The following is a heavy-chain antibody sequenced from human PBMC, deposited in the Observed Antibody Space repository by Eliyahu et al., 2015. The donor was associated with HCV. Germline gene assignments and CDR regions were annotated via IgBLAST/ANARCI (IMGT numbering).Heavy chain of an antibody. CDR2: INXNSGGT. CDR3: ARPTPDYYDSSGYYS. CDR1: GXTXXGYY. V-gene: IGHV1-2*02. J-gene: IGHJ4*02. Sequence: QVQLVQSGAEVKKPGASVKVSCXASGXTXXGYYXHWVRQAPGQGLEWMGWINXNSGGTNYAQKFQGRVTMTRDTSISTAYMELSRLRSDDTAVYYCARPTPDYYDSSGYYSWGQGTLVTVSS. D-gene: IGHD3-22*01.